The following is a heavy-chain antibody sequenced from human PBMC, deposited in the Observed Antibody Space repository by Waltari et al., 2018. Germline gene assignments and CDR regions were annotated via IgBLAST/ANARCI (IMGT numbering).Heavy chain of an antibody. CDR2: IIPIFGTA. CDR3: ARDSRRNIVATMNAFDI. CDR1: GGTFSSYA. D-gene: IGHD5-12*01. V-gene: IGHV1-69*05. Sequence: QVQLVQSGAEVKKPGSSVKVSCKASGGTFSSYAISWVRQAPGQGLEWMGGIIPIFGTANYAQKFQGRVTITTDESTSTAYMELSSLRSEDTAVYYCARDSRRNIVATMNAFDIWGQGTMVTVSS. J-gene: IGHJ3*02.